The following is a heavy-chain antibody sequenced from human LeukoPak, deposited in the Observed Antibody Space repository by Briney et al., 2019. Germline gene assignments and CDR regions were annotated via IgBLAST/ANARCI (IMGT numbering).Heavy chain of an antibody. CDR1: GFSFNAYW. V-gene: IGHV3-33*08. CDR2: IWYDGSNK. CDR3: AREGRYDFWSGYYYHYYYYMDV. D-gene: IGHD3-3*01. J-gene: IGHJ6*03. Sequence: GGSLRLSCAPSGFSFNAYWMAWVRQAPGTGLEWVAVIWYDGSNKYYADSVKGRFTISRDNSKNTLYLQMNSLRAEDTAVYYCAREGRYDFWSGYYYHYYYYMDVWGKGTTVTVSS.